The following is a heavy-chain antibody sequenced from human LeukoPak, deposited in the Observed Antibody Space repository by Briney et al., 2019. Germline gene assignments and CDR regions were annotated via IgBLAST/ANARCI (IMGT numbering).Heavy chain of an antibody. CDR1: GFTVSSNY. J-gene: IGHJ4*02. Sequence: PGGSLRLSCAASGFTVSSNYMSWVRQAPGKGLEWVSVIYSGGSTYYADSVKGRFTISRDNSKNTLYINMNSLSAEETAVSYCESPSPSYDSSGYSSGFLYYWGKGPLVTVSS. D-gene: IGHD3-22*01. CDR3: ESPSPSYDSSGYSSGFLYY. V-gene: IGHV3-53*01. CDR2: IYSGGST.